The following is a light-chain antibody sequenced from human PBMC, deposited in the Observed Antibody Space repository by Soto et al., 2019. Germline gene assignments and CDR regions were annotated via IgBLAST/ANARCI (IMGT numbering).Light chain of an antibody. CDR2: GAS. Sequence: EIVLPQSPGTLSLSPGDRATLACRASQSLSSNYLAWYQQKPGQAPRLLIYGASSRATDIPDRFSGSGSGTDFALTITRLDPADFAVYFCQQYDTFPRTFGQGTKVEIQ. V-gene: IGKV3-20*01. CDR1: QSLSSNY. J-gene: IGKJ1*01. CDR3: QQYDTFPRT.